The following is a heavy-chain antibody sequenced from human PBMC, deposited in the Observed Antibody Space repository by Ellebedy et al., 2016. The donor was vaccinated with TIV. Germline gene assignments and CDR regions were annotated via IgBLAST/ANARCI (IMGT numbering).Heavy chain of an antibody. J-gene: IGHJ6*02. V-gene: IGHV1-24*01. CDR1: GYTLTELS. Sequence: AVSVKVSCKVFGYTLTELSMHWVRQAPGKGLEWMGGFDPEDGETIYAQKFQGRVTMTEDTSTDTAYMELSSLRSEDTAVYYCATDIAGAVAAYYYHGMDVWGQGTTVTVSS. D-gene: IGHD6-19*01. CDR2: FDPEDGET. CDR3: ATDIAGAVAAYYYHGMDV.